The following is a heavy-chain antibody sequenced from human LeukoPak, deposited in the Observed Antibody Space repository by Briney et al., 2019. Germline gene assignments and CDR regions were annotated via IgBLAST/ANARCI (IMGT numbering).Heavy chain of an antibody. CDR3: ATGQQMNDH. V-gene: IGHV4-59*01. CDR1: GGSISSYY. D-gene: IGHD6-13*01. Sequence: SETLSLTCTVSGGSISSYYWNWIRQPPGKGLEWIGYIYYSGSTNYNPSLKSRVTISVDTSKNQFSLKLTSVTAADTAVYYCATGQQMNDHWGQGTLVTVSS. J-gene: IGHJ5*02. CDR2: IYYSGST.